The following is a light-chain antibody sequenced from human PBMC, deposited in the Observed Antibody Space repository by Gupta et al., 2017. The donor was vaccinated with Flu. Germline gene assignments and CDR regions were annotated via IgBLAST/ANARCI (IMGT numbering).Light chain of an antibody. Sequence: GDSITKHYAYWYQQHPGPAPDLVIYEDNERPSGVPERFSGSSSGTSATLTISGVQVEDEADYFCSTSDGSGGDRGMFGGGTKLTVL. CDR3: STSDGSGGDRGM. CDR1: SITKHY. J-gene: IGLJ3*02. V-gene: IGLV3-10*01. CDR2: EDN.